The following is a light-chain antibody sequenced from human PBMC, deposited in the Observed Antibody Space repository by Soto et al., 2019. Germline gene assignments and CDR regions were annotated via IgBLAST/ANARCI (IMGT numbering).Light chain of an antibody. CDR2: DAS. Sequence: EIVLRQSPATLSLSPGERATLSFRASQSVSSYLAWYQQTPGQAPRLLIYDASNRDTGIPARFSGIWSGTDFTLAFSRLEPEDFEVYYCQQRSNWPLAFGGGTKVDI. J-gene: IGKJ4*01. CDR1: QSVSSY. V-gene: IGKV3-11*01. CDR3: QQRSNWPLA.